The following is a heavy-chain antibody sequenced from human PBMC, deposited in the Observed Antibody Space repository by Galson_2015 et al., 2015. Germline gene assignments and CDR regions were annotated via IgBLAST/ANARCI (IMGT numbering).Heavy chain of an antibody. CDR1: GYTFTSYY. V-gene: IGHV1-46*01. Sequence: SVKVSCKASGYTFTSYYMHWVRQAPGQGLEWMGIINPGGGSTSYAQKFQGRVTMTRDTSTSTVYMELSSLRSEDTAVYYCARGDIVVVPAPGAFRVNAFDISGQGTMVTVS. CDR3: ARGDIVVVPAPGAFRVNAFDI. J-gene: IGHJ3*02. D-gene: IGHD2-2*01. CDR2: INPGGGST.